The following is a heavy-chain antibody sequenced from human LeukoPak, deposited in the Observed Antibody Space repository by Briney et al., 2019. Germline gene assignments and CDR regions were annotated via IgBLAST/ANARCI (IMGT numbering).Heavy chain of an antibody. V-gene: IGHV4-39*07. CDR1: GGSISSSSYY. CDR3: ARGRDTTRYYYYYMDV. CDR2: IYYSGST. J-gene: IGHJ6*03. Sequence: SETLSLTCTVSGGSISSSSYYWGWICQPPGKGLEWIGSIYYSGSTYYNPSLKSRVTISVDTSKNQFSLKLSSVTAADTAVYYCARGRDTTRYYYYYMDVWGKGTTVTVSS. D-gene: IGHD1-26*01.